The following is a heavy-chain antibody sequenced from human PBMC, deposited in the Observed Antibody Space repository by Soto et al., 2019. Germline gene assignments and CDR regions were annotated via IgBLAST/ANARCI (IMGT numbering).Heavy chain of an antibody. D-gene: IGHD2-15*01. V-gene: IGHV4-30-2*01. CDR1: GGSISSGGYS. J-gene: IGHJ4*02. Sequence: PSETLSLTCAVSGGSISSGGYSWSWIRQPPGKGLEWIGYIYHSGSTYYNPSLKSRVTISVDRSKNQFSLKLSSVTAADTAVYYCASRGTSTDCSGGSCYARGFDYWGQGTLVTVSS. CDR2: IYHSGST. CDR3: ASRGTSTDCSGGSCYARGFDY.